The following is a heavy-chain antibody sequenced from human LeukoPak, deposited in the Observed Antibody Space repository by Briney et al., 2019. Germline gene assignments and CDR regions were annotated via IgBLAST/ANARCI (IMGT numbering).Heavy chain of an antibody. CDR1: GGSISSCY. CDR3: ARSGNGYYDSSGYQADY. D-gene: IGHD3-22*01. V-gene: IGHV4-59*01. Sequence: PSETLSLTCTVSGGSISSCYWSWIRQPPGKGLEWIGYIYYSGSTNYNPSLKSRVTISVDTSKNQFSLKLSSVTAADTAVYYCARSGNGYYDSSGYQADYWGQGTLVTVSS. J-gene: IGHJ4*02. CDR2: IYYSGST.